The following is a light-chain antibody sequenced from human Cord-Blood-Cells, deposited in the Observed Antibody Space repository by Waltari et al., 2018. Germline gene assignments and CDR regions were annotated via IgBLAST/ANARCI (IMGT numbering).Light chain of an antibody. Sequence: QSVLTQPPSASGTPGQRVTISCSGSSSNIGSNYVYCYQQLPGPAPKPLIYRNNRRPSGVPDRFSGSKSGTSASLAISWLRSEDEADYYCAAWDDSLSGWVFGGGTKLTVL. CDR3: AAWDDSLSGWV. CDR2: RNN. CDR1: SSNIGSNY. J-gene: IGLJ3*02. V-gene: IGLV1-47*01.